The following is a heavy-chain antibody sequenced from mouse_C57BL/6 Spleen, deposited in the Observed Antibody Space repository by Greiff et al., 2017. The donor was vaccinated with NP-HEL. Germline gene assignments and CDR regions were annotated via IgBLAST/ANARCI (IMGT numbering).Heavy chain of an antibody. J-gene: IGHJ1*03. CDR1: GYTFTSYW. CDR2: IHPNSGST. CDR3: AREGITTVAQGYFDV. D-gene: IGHD1-1*01. V-gene: IGHV1-64*01. Sequence: VQLQQPGAELVKPGASVKLSCKASGYTFTSYWMHWVKQRPGQGLEWIGMIHPNSGSTNYNEKFKSKATLTVDKSSSTAYMQLSSLTSEDSAVYYCAREGITTVAQGYFDVWGTGTTVTVSS.